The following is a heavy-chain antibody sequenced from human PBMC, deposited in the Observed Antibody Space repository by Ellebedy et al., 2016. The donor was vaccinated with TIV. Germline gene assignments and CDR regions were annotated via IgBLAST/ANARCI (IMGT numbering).Heavy chain of an antibody. D-gene: IGHD5-12*01. V-gene: IGHV1-69*04. Sequence: AASVKVSCKASGGTFSSYAISWVRQAPGQGLEWMGRIIPILGIANYAQKFQGRVTMTRNTSISTAYMELSSLRSEETAVYYCARWGPYSGTFQGPFDFWGQGVLVTVSS. J-gene: IGHJ4*02. CDR1: GGTFSSYA. CDR2: IIPILGIA. CDR3: ARWGPYSGTFQGPFDF.